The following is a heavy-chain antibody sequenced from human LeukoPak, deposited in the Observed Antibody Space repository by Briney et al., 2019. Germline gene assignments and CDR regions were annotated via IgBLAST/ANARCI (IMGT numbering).Heavy chain of an antibody. CDR3: ASSLSKYYYDGSGY. V-gene: IGHV3-11*06. J-gene: IGHJ4*02. D-gene: IGHD3-22*01. CDR2: ISSTSSYI. Sequence: PGGSLRLSCAASGFTFSDYYMSWIRQAPGKGLEWVSSISSTSSYIYYADSVKGRFTISRDNAKNSLYLQMNSLRAEDTAVYSCASSLSKYYYDGSGYWGQGTLVTVSS. CDR1: GFTFSDYY.